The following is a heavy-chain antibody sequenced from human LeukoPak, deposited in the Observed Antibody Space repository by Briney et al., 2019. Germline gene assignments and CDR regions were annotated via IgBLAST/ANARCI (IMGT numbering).Heavy chain of an antibody. CDR3: ARDTGYYDSNHYFDY. V-gene: IGHV4-59*01. D-gene: IGHD3-22*01. J-gene: IGHJ4*02. CDR2: IYYSGTT. Sequence: SETPSLTCTVSSASISSYYWSWIRQPPGKGLEWIGYIYYSGTTNYNPSLKSRVTISVDASKNQFSLKLSSVTAADTAVYYCARDTGYYDSNHYFDYWGQGTLVTVSS. CDR1: SASISSYY.